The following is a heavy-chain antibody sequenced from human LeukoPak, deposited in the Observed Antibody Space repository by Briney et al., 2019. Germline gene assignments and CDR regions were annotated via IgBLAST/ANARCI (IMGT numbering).Heavy chain of an antibody. CDR3: AKDQLNRFCSGGSCSVTHDY. V-gene: IGHV3-23*01. Sequence: GGSLRLSCAASGFLFNSYGMSWVRQAPGQGLEWVSSITGSTRTTYYTDSVKGRSIISRDNSKNTLYLQMNSLRAEDTAVYYCAKDQLNRFCSGGSCSVTHDYWGQGTLVTVSS. CDR1: GFLFNSYG. CDR2: ITGSTRTT. D-gene: IGHD2-15*01. J-gene: IGHJ4*02.